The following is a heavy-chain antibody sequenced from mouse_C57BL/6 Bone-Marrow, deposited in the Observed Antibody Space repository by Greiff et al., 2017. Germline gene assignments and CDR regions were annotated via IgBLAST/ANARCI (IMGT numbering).Heavy chain of an antibody. CDR2: ISYDGSN. CDR1: GYSITSGYY. CDR3: ARGYDGYLAY. D-gene: IGHD2-3*01. J-gene: IGHJ3*01. V-gene: IGHV3-6*01. Sequence: EVKLMESGPGLVKPSQSLSLTCSVTGYSITSGYYWNWLRQFPGNKLEWMGYISYDGSNNYNPSLKNRISLTRDTSKNQYVLKLNSVTTEDTATYYCARGYDGYLAYWGQGTLVTVSA.